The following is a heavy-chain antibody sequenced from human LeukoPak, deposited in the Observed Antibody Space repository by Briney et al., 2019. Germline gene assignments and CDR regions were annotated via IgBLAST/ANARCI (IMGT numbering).Heavy chain of an antibody. CDR2: ISSNGGSA. D-gene: IGHD1-14*01. J-gene: IGHJ4*02. CDR3: AKEQYPGYFDF. CDR1: GFTFSNYD. V-gene: IGHV3-64*01. Sequence: GGSLRLSCVVSGFTFSNYDMHWVRQAPGKGLEYVSAISSNGGSAYYANSVKGRFTISRDNSKNTLYLQLNNVRTEDTATYFCAKEQYPGYFDFWGQGTLVTVSA.